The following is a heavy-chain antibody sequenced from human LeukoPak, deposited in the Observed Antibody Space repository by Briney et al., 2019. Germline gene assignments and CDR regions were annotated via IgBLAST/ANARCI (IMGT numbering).Heavy chain of an antibody. V-gene: IGHV4-30-4*08. CDR3: ATLRGQWLGNPFDY. CDR1: GGSISSGDYY. J-gene: IGHJ4*02. CDR2: IYYSGST. Sequence: NSSETLSLTCTVSGGSISSGDYYWSWIRQPPGKGLEWIGYIYYSGSTYYNPSLKSRVTISVDTSKNQFSLKLSSVTAADTAVYYCATLRGQWLGNPFDYWGQGTLVTVSS. D-gene: IGHD6-19*01.